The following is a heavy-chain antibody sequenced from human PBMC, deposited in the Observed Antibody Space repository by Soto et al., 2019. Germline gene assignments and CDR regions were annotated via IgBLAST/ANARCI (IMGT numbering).Heavy chain of an antibody. CDR3: ATQGSKGDYVPGSDAFDI. D-gene: IGHD4-17*01. CDR2: FDPEDGET. CDR1: GYTLTELS. V-gene: IGHV1-24*01. J-gene: IGHJ3*02. Sequence: ASVKVSCKVSGYTLTELSMHWVRQAPGKGLEWMGGFDPEDGETIYAQKFQGRVTMTEDTSTDTAYMELSSLRSEDTAVYYCATQGSKGDYVPGSDAFDIWGQGTMVTVSS.